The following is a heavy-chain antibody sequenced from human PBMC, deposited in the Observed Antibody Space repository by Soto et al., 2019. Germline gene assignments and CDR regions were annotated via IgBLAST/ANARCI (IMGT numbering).Heavy chain of an antibody. Sequence: QVQLVKSGGGLVKPGGSLRLSCAASGFTFSDYYMSWIRQAPGKGLEWVSYISGTSTDTNYVDSVKGRFTISRDNAKNSLYLQMNSLRVEDTAVYYCASALGGGYDNGGLDFWGQGTLVTVSS. CDR1: GFTFSDYY. CDR2: ISGTSTDT. D-gene: IGHD5-12*01. CDR3: ASALGGGYDNGGLDF. V-gene: IGHV3-11*06. J-gene: IGHJ4*02.